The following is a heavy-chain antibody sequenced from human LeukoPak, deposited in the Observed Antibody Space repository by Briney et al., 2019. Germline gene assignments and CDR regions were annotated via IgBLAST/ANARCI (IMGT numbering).Heavy chain of an antibody. J-gene: IGHJ5*02. V-gene: IGHV1-46*01. Sequence: ASVKVSCKASGYTFGTHWMHWVRQAPGQGLEWMAIINPSGDVRSYAQKFQGRVTVTRDMSTSTAYMELRSLRSDDTAMYYCTRVPRQLVPRWFDPWGQGTLVTVSS. CDR1: GYTFGTHW. CDR2: INPSGDVR. CDR3: TRVPRQLVPRWFDP. D-gene: IGHD6-13*01.